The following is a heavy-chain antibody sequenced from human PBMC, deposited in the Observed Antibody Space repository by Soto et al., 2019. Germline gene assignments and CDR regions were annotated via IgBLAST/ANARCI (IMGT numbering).Heavy chain of an antibody. CDR1: GGSISSYY. Sequence: SETLSLTCTVSGGSISSYYWSWIRQPPGKGLEWIGYIYYSGSTNYNPSLKSRVTISVDTSKNQFSLKLSSVTAADTAVYYCAGSITIFGVVRNWGQGTLVTVSS. D-gene: IGHD3-3*01. V-gene: IGHV4-59*01. J-gene: IGHJ4*02. CDR2: IYYSGST. CDR3: AGSITIFGVVRN.